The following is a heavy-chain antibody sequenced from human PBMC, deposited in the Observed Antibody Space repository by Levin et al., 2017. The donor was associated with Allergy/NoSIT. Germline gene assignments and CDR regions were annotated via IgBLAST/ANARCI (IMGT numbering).Heavy chain of an antibody. V-gene: IGHV3-30*04. D-gene: IGHD5-24*01. J-gene: IGHJ4*02. CDR1: GFIFSSYA. CDR3: ARDWAEMATITSGIFDY. CDR2: ISYEGSNK. Sequence: RSGGSLRLSCAASGFIFSSYAMHWVRQAPGKGLEWVAVISYEGSNKYYADSVKGRITISRDNSKNTLYLQMHSLRAEDTAVYYCARDWAEMATITSGIFDYLGQGTLVTVSS.